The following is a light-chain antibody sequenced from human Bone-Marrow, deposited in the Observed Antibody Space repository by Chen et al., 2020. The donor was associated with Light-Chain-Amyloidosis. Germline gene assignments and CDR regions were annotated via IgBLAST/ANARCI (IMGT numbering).Light chain of an antibody. V-gene: IGLV4-69*01. CDR2: LNSDGSP. Sequence: QLVVTQSPSASASLGASVKLTCTLSSGHSNYAVAWHQQQPEKGPRYLMKLNSDGSPHKGYGSPDRFSGSTSGPERYLTLSTLRSDHHADYFCPTWGRGIPVFGVGPNLSVL. J-gene: IGLJ3*02. CDR1: SGHSNYA. CDR3: PTWGRGIPV.